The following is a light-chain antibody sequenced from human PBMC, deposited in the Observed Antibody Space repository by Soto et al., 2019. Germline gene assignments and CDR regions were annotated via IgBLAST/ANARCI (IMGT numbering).Light chain of an antibody. J-gene: IGLJ7*01. CDR1: NNDIGSFNY. V-gene: IGLV2-14*01. CDR2: EVS. CDR3: SSYTTRSIVV. Sequence: QSALTQPASVSGSPGQSIAISCTGTNNDIGSFNYVSWYQQHPGKAPRLIIYEVSNRPSGVSNRFSGSKSGNTASLTISGLQAEDEADYYCSSYTTRSIVVFGGGTQLTVL.